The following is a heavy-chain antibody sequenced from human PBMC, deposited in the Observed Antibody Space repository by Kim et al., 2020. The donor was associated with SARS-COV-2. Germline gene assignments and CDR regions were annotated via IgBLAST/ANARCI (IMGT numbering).Heavy chain of an antibody. V-gene: IGHV4-34*01. J-gene: IGHJ4*02. CDR1: GGSFSGYY. CDR3: ARGFYDFWSGPHQFDY. Sequence: SETLSLTCAVYGGSFSGYYWSWIRQPPGKGLEWIGEINHSGSTNYNPSLKSRVTISVDTSKNQFSLKLSSVTAADTAVYYCARGFYDFWSGPHQFDYWGQGTLVTVSS. D-gene: IGHD3-3*01. CDR2: INHSGST.